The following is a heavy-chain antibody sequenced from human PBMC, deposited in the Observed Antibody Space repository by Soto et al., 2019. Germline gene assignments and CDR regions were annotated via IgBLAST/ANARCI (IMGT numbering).Heavy chain of an antibody. Sequence: SETLSLTCRLSGGSFSPNYWGWFRQSPGKGLEWVGYIYYSGSTNYNPSLKSRVTISVDTSKNQFSLKLSSVTAADTAVYYCARVPDVWGQGTTVTVSS. J-gene: IGHJ6*02. CDR2: IYYSGST. CDR3: ARVPDV. V-gene: IGHV4-59*12. CDR1: GGSFSPNY.